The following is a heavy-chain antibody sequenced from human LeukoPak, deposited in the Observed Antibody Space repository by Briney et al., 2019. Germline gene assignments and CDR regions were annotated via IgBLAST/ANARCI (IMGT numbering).Heavy chain of an antibody. CDR1: GFTFSDYY. CDR2: ISSSGSAI. D-gene: IGHD3-10*01. J-gene: IGHJ6*03. CDR3: ARFYGSGSSDGGYYYYMDV. V-gene: IGHV3-11*04. Sequence: GGSLRLSCAASGFTFSDYYVSWIRQAPGKGLEWVSYISSSGSAIYYADSVKGRFTISRDNAKNSLYLQMNSLRAEDTAVYYCARFYGSGSSDGGYYYYMDVWGKGTTVTVSS.